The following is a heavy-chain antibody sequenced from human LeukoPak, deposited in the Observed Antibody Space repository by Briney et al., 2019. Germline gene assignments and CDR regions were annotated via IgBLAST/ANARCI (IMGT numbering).Heavy chain of an antibody. CDR2: INDSGST. D-gene: IGHD3-22*01. Sequence: SETLSLTCAVYGGSFIDYYWSWIRQPPGKGLEWIGEINDSGSTNYNPSLKSRVTISVDTSKNQFSLKVNSATAADTAVYYCARVQDYASSGHYLGFWGQGTLVTVSS. CDR1: GGSFIDYY. J-gene: IGHJ4*02. V-gene: IGHV4-34*01. CDR3: ARVQDYASSGHYLGF.